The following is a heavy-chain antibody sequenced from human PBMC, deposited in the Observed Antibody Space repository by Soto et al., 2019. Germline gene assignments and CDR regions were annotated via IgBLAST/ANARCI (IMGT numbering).Heavy chain of an antibody. J-gene: IGHJ1*01. CDR3: ARAPAAFYGDYVYFQH. CDR2: IYYRGST. Sequence: SETLSLTCTVSGGSISSGGYYWSWIRQHPGKGLEWIGYIYYRGSTYYNPSLKSRVTISVDTSKNQFSLKLSSVTAADTAVYFCARAPAAFYGDYVYFQHWGQGTLFTSAS. CDR1: GGSISSGGYY. V-gene: IGHV4-31*03. D-gene: IGHD4-17*01.